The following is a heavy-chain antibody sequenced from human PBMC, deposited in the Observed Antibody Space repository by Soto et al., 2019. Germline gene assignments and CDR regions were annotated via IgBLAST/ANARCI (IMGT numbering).Heavy chain of an antibody. CDR1: GYTFTSYG. Sequence: ASVKVSCKASGYTFTSYGISWVRQAPGQGLEWMGWISAYNGNTNYAQKLQGRVTMTTDTSTSTAYMELRSLRSDDTAVYYCARDRSTMIVVPQDAFEIWGQGTMVTVSS. D-gene: IGHD3-22*01. CDR2: ISAYNGNT. V-gene: IGHV1-18*04. J-gene: IGHJ3*02. CDR3: ARDRSTMIVVPQDAFEI.